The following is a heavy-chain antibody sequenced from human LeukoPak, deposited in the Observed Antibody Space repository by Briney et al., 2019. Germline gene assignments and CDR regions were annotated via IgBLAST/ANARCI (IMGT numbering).Heavy chain of an antibody. CDR3: AKDGQSFNSMYDYFDS. CDR1: GFTFRNFA. CDR2: IGGGDT. D-gene: IGHD2-8*01. V-gene: IGHV3-23*01. Sequence: GGSLRLSCSASGFTFRNFAISWVRQAPGKGLEWVSSIGGGDTHHADSVKGRFTISRDGSRSTVDLQMSSLRAEDTAVYYCAKDGQSFNSMYDYFDSWGQGTLVTVSS. J-gene: IGHJ4*02.